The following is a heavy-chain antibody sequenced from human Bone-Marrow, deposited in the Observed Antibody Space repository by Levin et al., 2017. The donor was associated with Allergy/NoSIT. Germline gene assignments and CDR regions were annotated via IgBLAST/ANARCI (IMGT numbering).Heavy chain of an antibody. CDR2: IDYSGKT. Sequence: SETLSLTCSVSGASIGRTSFFWAWIRQSPGKGIEWIGNIDYSGKTDYDTSFKSRVTISVDTSKNQFSLKVRSVTAADTAVYYCASATGEFYFNEGSPFDYWGQGTLVTVSS. D-gene: IGHD1-26*01. J-gene: IGHJ4*02. V-gene: IGHV4-39*01. CDR3: ASATGEFYFNEGSPFDY. CDR1: GASIGRTSFF.